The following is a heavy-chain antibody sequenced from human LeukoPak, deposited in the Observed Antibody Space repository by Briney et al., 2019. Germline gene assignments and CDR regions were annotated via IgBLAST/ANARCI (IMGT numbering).Heavy chain of an antibody. J-gene: IGHJ4*02. CDR2: ISGSGGST. CDR3: AKVPRGYYYDSSGYYLCYFDY. Sequence: GGSLRLSCAASGFTSSSYAMSWVRQAPGKGLEWVSAISGSGGSTYYADSVKGRFTISRDNSKNTLYLQMNSLRAEDTAVYYCAKVPRGYYYDSSGYYLCYFDYWGQGTLVTVSS. CDR1: GFTSSSYA. V-gene: IGHV3-23*01. D-gene: IGHD3-22*01.